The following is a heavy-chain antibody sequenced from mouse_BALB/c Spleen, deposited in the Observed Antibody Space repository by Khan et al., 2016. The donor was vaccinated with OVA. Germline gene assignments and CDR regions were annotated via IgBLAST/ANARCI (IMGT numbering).Heavy chain of an antibody. CDR1: GYSLTSYG. D-gene: IGHD1-3*01. Sequence: QVQLKESGPGLVAPSQSLSITCTVSGYSLTSYGVHWVRQPPGKGLEWLGVIWAGGSTHYNSALMSRLSIIKDNSKSQGFLKMDSLQADDTAMDNCARLEDIWGQGTTLTVSS. CDR2: IWAGGST. CDR3: ARLEDI. J-gene: IGHJ2*01. V-gene: IGHV2-9*02.